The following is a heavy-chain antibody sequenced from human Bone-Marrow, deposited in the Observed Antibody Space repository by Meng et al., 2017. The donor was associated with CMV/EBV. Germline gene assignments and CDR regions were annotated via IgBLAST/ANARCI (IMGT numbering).Heavy chain of an antibody. J-gene: IGHJ5*02. CDR2: INHSGST. V-gene: IGHV4-34*01. CDR1: GGSISGYY. D-gene: IGHD5-12*01. Sequence: SETLSLTCTVSGGSISGYYWSWIRQPPGKGLEWIGEINHSGSTNYNPSLKSRVTISVDTSKNQFSLKLSSVTAADTAVYYCARGVGGYSGYSYWFDPWGQGTLVTVSS. CDR3: ARGVGGYSGYSYWFDP.